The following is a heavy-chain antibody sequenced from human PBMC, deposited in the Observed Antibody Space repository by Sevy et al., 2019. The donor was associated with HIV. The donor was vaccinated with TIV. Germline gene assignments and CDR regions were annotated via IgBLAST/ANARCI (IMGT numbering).Heavy chain of an antibody. V-gene: IGHV3-23*01. D-gene: IGHD2-15*01. Sequence: GGSLRLSCAASGFTFSTYAMNWVRQAPGKGLEWVSSISGSGRYTYYADSVEGRFTISGDSSKNTLYLQMNSLRADDTAVYYCAKGFCSGGSCPRDYYYYGMDVWGQGTTVTVSS. CDR2: ISGSGRYT. CDR3: AKGFCSGGSCPRDYYYYGMDV. CDR1: GFTFSTYA. J-gene: IGHJ6*02.